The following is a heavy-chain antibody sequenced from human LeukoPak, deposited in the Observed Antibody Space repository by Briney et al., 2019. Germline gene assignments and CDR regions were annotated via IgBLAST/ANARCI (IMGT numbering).Heavy chain of an antibody. CDR1: GYTFTSYG. Sequence: ASVKVSCKASGYTFTSYGISWVRQAPGQGLEWMGWISAYNGNTNYAQKLQGRVTMTTDTSTSTVYMELSSLRSEDTAVYYCARGRTGGQSGNAFDIWGQGTMVTVSS. CDR3: ARGRTGGQSGNAFDI. D-gene: IGHD7-27*01. CDR2: ISAYNGNT. V-gene: IGHV1-18*01. J-gene: IGHJ3*02.